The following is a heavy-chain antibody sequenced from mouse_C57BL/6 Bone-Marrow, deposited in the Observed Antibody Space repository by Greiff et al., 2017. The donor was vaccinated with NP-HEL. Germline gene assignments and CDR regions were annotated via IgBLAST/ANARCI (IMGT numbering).Heavy chain of an antibody. Sequence: EVKLEESGGGLVQPGGSMKLSCVASGFTFSNYWMNWVRQSPEKGLEWVAQIRLKSDNYATHYAESVKGRFTISRDDSKSSVYLQMNNLRAEDTGIYYCTADYGSSLYYFDYWGQGTTLTVSS. CDR1: GFTFSNYW. J-gene: IGHJ2*01. CDR2: IRLKSDNYAT. V-gene: IGHV6-3*01. CDR3: TADYGSSLYYFDY. D-gene: IGHD1-1*01.